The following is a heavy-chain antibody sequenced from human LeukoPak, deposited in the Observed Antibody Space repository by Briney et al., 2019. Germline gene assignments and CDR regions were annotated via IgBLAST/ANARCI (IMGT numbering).Heavy chain of an antibody. V-gene: IGHV1-2*02. J-gene: IGHJ5*02. CDR3: ARRRVVYQVPGGWFDP. CDR1: GYTFTGYY. CDR2: INPNSGGT. D-gene: IGHD2-2*01. Sequence: ASVKVSCKASGYTFTGYYMHWVRQAPGQGLEWMGWINPNSGGTNYAQKFQGRVTMTRDTSISTAYMELSRLRSDDTAVYYCARRRVVYQVPGGWFDPWGQGTLVTVSS.